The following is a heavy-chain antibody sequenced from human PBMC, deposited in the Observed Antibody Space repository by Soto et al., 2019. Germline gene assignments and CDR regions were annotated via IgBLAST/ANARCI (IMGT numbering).Heavy chain of an antibody. CDR3: ARDLLQYSFDY. CDR1: GGSISSYY. CDR2: IYTIGST. D-gene: IGHD4-4*01. Sequence: QVQLQESRPGLVKPSETLSLTCTVSGGSISSYYWSWIRQLAGKGLEWIGRIYTIGSTNYNPSLKSRVTMSVGTPKNQFSLKLSSVTAADTAGYYCARDLLQYSFDYWGQGTLFTVCS. V-gene: IGHV4-4*07. J-gene: IGHJ4*02.